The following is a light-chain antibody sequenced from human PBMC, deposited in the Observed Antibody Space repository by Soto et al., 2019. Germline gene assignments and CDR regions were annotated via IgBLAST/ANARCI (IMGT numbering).Light chain of an antibody. V-gene: IGLV1-40*01. Sequence: QSVLTQPRSVSGAPGQGVTISGTGNSSNIGAGYDVHWYQQFPGTAPKVYIYGNTNRPSGVPDRFSGSKSGTSASLAITGLQAEDEADYYCQSYDRSLRSLIFGGGTKLTVL. J-gene: IGLJ2*01. CDR1: SSNIGAGYD. CDR2: GNT. CDR3: QSYDRSLRSLI.